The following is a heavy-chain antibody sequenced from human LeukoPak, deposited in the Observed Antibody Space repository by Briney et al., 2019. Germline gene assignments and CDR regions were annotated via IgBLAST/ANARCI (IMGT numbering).Heavy chain of an antibody. Sequence: PGGTLRLSCAASGFTFSSYWMSWVRQAPGKGLEWVANIKQDGSEKYYVDYVNGRFTISRDNVKTSLYLQMNSLRAEDTAVYYCASQAGAGRRVLSYFDYWGQGTLVTVSS. V-gene: IGHV3-7*01. D-gene: IGHD2/OR15-2a*01. CDR1: GFTFSSYW. J-gene: IGHJ4*02. CDR2: IKQDGSEK. CDR3: ASQAGAGRRVLSYFDY.